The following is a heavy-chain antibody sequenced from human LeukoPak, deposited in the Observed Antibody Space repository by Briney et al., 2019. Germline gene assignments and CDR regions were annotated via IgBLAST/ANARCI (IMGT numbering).Heavy chain of an antibody. CDR3: ARSHFYGSGVDS. V-gene: IGHV4-39*01. Sequence: SETLSLTCTVSGGSISSSGYYWGWIRQPPGKGLEWIGSIYYSGSTYYNPSLKSRVTISVDTSKNQFSLMLSSVTAADTAVYYCARSHFYGSGVDSWGQGTLVTVSS. D-gene: IGHD3-10*01. J-gene: IGHJ5*01. CDR2: IYYSGST. CDR1: GGSISSSGYY.